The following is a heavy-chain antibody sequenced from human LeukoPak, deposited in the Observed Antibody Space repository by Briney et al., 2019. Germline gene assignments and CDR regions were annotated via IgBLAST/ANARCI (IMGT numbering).Heavy chain of an antibody. CDR3: ARDRDYYFDY. CDR2: IYTGGST. Sequence: LEWGSVIYTGGSTYYADSVKGRFTISRDNSKNTLYLQMNSLRAEDTAVYYCARDRDYYFDYWGQGTLVTVSS. J-gene: IGHJ4*02. V-gene: IGHV3-53*01.